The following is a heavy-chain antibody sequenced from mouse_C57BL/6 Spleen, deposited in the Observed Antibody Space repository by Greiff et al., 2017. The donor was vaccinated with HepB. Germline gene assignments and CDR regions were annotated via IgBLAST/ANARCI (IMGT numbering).Heavy chain of an antibody. CDR3: TTGSREFAY. J-gene: IGHJ3*01. CDR1: GFNIKDDY. V-gene: IGHV14-4*01. CDR2: IDPENGDT. D-gene: IGHD1-1*01. Sequence: EVQLQQSGAELVRPGASVKLSCTASGFNIKDDYMHWVKQRPEQGLEWIGWIDPENGDTEYASKFQGKATITADPSSHTAYLQLSSLTSEDTAFYYCTTGSREFAYWGQWTLVTVSA.